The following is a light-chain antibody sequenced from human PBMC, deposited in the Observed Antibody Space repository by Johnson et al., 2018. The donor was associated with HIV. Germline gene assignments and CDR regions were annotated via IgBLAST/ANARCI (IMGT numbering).Light chain of an antibody. CDR3: GTWDSSLSARV. CDR1: SSNIGNNY. J-gene: IGLJ1*01. Sequence: QSVLTQPPSVSAAPGQKVTISCSGSSSNIGNNYVSWYQQLPGTAPKLLIYENNKRPSGIPDRFSGSKSGTSATLDITGLQTGDEADYYCGTWDSSLSARVCGTGTKVTVL. V-gene: IGLV1-51*02. CDR2: ENN.